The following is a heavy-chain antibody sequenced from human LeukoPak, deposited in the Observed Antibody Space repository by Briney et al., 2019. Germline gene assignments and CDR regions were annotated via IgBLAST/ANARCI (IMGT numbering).Heavy chain of an antibody. V-gene: IGHV3-7*03. Sequence: GGSLRLSCAASEFTFITYWMSWVRQAPGKGLEWVANIKQDGSEKYYVDSVKGRFTISRDNSKNTLYLQMNSLRSEDTAVYYCATRGIVRGAIITRGWFDPWGQGTLVTVSS. CDR2: IKQDGSEK. CDR3: ATRGIVRGAIITRGWFDP. J-gene: IGHJ5*02. D-gene: IGHD3-10*02. CDR1: EFTFITYW.